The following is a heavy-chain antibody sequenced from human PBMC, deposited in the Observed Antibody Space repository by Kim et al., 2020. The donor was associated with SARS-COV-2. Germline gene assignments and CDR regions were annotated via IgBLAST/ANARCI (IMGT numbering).Heavy chain of an antibody. CDR1: GFTFGDYA. CDR2: ICASGRST. V-gene: IGHV3-23*01. CDR3: AKGTSGMHQERYFDY. J-gene: IGHJ4*02. Sequence: GGSLRLSCAASGFTFGDYAMAWVRQAPEKGLEWVSAICASGRSTYYADSVKGRFTISRDSSMNTHYLQMNSLRDEDTAIYYCAKGTSGMHQERYFDYWGQGTVVIVSS. D-gene: IGHD5-12*01.